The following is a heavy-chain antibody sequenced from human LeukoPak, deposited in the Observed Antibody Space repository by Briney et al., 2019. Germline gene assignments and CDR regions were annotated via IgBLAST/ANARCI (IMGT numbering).Heavy chain of an antibody. Sequence: PSQTLSLTCTVSGGSISSGSYYWSWIRQPAGKGLEWIGRIYTSGSTNYNPSLKSRVTISVDTSKNQFSLKLSSVTAADTAVYCCARERKGYYYDSSGYYPVAFDIWGQGTMVTVSS. V-gene: IGHV4-61*02. CDR2: IYTSGST. J-gene: IGHJ3*02. CDR1: GGSISSGSYY. CDR3: ARERKGYYYDSSGYYPVAFDI. D-gene: IGHD3-22*01.